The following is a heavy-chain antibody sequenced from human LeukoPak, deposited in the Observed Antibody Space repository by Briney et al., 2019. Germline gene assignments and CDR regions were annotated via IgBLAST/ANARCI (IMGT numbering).Heavy chain of an antibody. V-gene: IGHV3-53*01. CDR3: ARYQRRFFDY. Sequence: GGSLRLSCAASGFTVSSNYMSWVRQAPGKGLEWGSVIYSGGSTYYADSVKGRFTFSRDNSKNTLYLQMNTLRDEDTAVYYCARYQRRFFDYWGQGTWVTVS. J-gene: IGHJ4*02. CDR1: GFTVSSNY. CDR2: IYSGGST.